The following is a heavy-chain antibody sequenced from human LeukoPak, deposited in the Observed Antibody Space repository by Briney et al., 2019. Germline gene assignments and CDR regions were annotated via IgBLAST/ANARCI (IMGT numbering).Heavy chain of an antibody. D-gene: IGHD1-7*01. Sequence: GGYLRFSCAGSGFTFDDYTLHWVRPAPGNGLEWVSIISWDSGSTYYADSVKGRFTISRDNSKNALYLQMNSLRTEHTALYYCAKDHDGNWNFVHWGQGTLVTVSS. CDR1: GFTFDDYT. V-gene: IGHV3-43*01. CDR2: ISWDSGST. J-gene: IGHJ4*02. CDR3: AKDHDGNWNFVH.